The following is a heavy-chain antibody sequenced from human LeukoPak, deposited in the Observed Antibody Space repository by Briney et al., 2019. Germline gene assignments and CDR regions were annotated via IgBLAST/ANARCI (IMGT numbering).Heavy chain of an antibody. CDR2: ISGSGNST. J-gene: IGHJ4*02. CDR1: GFTFSSSG. V-gene: IGHV3-23*01. Sequence: GGSLRLSCVASGFTFSSSGMNWVRQAPGKGLDWVSSISGSGNSTYDADSVKGRFTISRDNSKNTLYLQMNSLRAEDTAVYYCAKTSGLGNFGFWGQGTLVTVSS. CDR3: AKTSGLGNFGF. D-gene: IGHD3-10*01.